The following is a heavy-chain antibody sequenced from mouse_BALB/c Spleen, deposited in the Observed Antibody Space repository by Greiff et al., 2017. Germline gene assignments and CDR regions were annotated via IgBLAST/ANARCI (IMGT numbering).Heavy chain of an antibody. V-gene: IGHV2-9*02. Sequence: QVQLKESGPGLVAPSQSLSITCTVSGFSLTSYGVHWVRQPPGKGLEWLGVIWAGGSTNYNSALMSRLSISKDNSKSQVFLKMNSLQTDDTAMYYCARNNWGVAYWGQGTLVTVSA. CDR1: GFSLTSYG. CDR2: IWAGGST. J-gene: IGHJ3*01. D-gene: IGHD4-1*01. CDR3: ARNNWGVAY.